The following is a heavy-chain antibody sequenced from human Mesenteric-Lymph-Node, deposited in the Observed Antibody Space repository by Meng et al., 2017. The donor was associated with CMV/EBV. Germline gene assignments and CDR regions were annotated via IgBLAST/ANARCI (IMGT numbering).Heavy chain of an antibody. V-gene: IGHV1-2*02. CDR3: ARDSSLQFIDY. J-gene: IGHJ4*02. D-gene: IGHD2-2*01. CDR2: INPISGGT. Sequence: ASVKVSCKASGYTFSGYYMHWVRQAPGQGLEWVGWINPISGGTDYSQKFQGRVTMTRDTSISTAYMELTRLRSDDTAVYFCARDSSLQFIDYWGQGTLVTVSS. CDR1: GYTFSGYY.